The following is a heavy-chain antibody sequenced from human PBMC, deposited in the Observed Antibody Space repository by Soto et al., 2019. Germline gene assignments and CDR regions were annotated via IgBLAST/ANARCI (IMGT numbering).Heavy chain of an antibody. D-gene: IGHD3-22*01. J-gene: IGHJ4*02. CDR1: GFTFSDYY. V-gene: IGHV3-11*06. CDR2: ISSSSSYT. Sequence: GGSLRLSCAASGFTFSDYYMSWIRQAPGKGLEWVSYISSSSSYTNYADSVKGRFTISRDNAKNSLYLQMNSLRAEDMSVYYCARANYYDSSGYSAPGYWGQGTLVTVSS. CDR3: ARANYYDSSGYSAPGY.